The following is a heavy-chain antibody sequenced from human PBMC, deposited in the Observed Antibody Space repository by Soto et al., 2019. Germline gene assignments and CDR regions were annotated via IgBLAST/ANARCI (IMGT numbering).Heavy chain of an antibody. CDR3: ARAPGYYGDFFDY. V-gene: IGHV3-20*04. CDR1: GFPFDDDG. J-gene: IGHJ4*01. D-gene: IGHD4-17*01. Sequence: GGSLRLSCAAFGFPFDDDGMSWVRQAPGKGLEWVSGINRDGGSTGYADSVKGRFTISRDNAKNSLYLQMNSLRAEDTAFYYCARAPGYYGDFFDYWGQGTLVTVSS. CDR2: INRDGGST.